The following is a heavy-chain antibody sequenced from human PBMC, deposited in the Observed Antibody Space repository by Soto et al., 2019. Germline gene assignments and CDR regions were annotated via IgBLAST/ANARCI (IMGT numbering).Heavy chain of an antibody. CDR3: AKPPPCRVVRAPTGAQHSSPVDV. J-gene: IGHJ6*01. Sequence: QVQLVPSGAEVKKPGSSVKVSCTASGGNFSRYAISWLRQAPGQGLEWMGGIIPVFRTTTYEPKLQRRVPITAEGPTSTAYLELSSLTAGDPGGYYCAKPPPCRVVRAPTGAQHSSPVDVWGQGTGLTVSS. CDR1: GGNFSRYA. D-gene: IGHD7-27*01. CDR2: IIPVFRTT. V-gene: IGHV1-69*01.